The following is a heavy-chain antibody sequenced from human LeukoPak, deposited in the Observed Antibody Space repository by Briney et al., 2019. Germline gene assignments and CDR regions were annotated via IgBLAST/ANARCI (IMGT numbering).Heavy chain of an antibody. CDR3: AKDSLADIDY. CDR1: GFIFSTYG. CDR2: IRHDGSIK. Sequence: GSLRLSCAASGFIFSTYGMYWVRRAPGKGLEWVAFIRHDGSIKNYADSVKGRSTISRDNSKNTLYLQMNSLRAEDTAVYYCAKDSLADIDYWGQGTLVTVSS. D-gene: IGHD3-16*01. J-gene: IGHJ4*02. V-gene: IGHV3-30*02.